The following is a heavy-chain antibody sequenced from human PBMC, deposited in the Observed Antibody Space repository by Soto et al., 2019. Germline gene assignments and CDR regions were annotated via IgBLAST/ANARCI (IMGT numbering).Heavy chain of an antibody. CDR1: GCSISSYD. D-gene: IGHD6-19*01. J-gene: IGHJ4*02. V-gene: IGHV4-59*01. CDR2: IYYSGST. CDR3: AREEVAGDAYFDY. Sequence: PAETLSLTCTVSGCSISSYDWSWIRQPPGKGLEWVGYIYYSGSTNYNPSLKSRVTISVDTSKNQFSLKLSSVTAADTAVYYCAREEVAGDAYFDYWGQGTLVTVSS.